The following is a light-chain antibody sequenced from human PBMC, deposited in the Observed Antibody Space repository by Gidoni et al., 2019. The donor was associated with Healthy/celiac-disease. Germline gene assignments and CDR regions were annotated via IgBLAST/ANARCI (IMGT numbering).Light chain of an antibody. V-gene: IGKV4-1*01. CDR3: QQYYSTPLT. CDR2: WAS. CDR1: QSVLYSSNNKNY. J-gene: IGKJ1*01. Sequence: ERATINCKSSQSVLYSSNNKNYLAWYQQKPGQPPKLLIYWASTRESGVPDRLSGSGSGTDFTLTISSLQAEDVAIYYCQQYYSTPLTFGQGTKVEIK.